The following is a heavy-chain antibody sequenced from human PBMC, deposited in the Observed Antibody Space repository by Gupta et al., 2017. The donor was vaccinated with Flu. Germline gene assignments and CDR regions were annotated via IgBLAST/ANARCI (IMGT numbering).Heavy chain of an antibody. D-gene: IGHD6-6*01. J-gene: IGHJ4*02. CDR3: ARDGSARPSTV. CDR2: IYNSGNT. Sequence: WSWIRQPPGKGLEWIGYIYNSGNTNYNPSLKSRVTISVDTSKNQVSLNLRSVTAADTAVYYCARDGSARPSTVWGQGTLGTVPS. V-gene: IGHV4-59*01.